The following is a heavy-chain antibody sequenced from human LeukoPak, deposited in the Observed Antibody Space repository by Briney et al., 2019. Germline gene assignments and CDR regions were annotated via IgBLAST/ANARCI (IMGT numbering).Heavy chain of an antibody. CDR2: INPNSGGT. Sequence: ASVKVSCKASGYTSTSYGTSWVRQAPGQGLEWMGWINPNSGGTNYAQKFQGRVTMTRDTSISTAYMELSRLRSDDTAVYYCARGNTYDVWGQGTLVTVSS. D-gene: IGHD3-16*01. V-gene: IGHV1-2*02. CDR3: ARGNTYDV. CDR1: GYTSTSYG. J-gene: IGHJ4*02.